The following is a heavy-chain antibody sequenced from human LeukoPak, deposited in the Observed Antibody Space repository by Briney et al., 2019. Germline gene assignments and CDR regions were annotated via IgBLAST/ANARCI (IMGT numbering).Heavy chain of an antibody. Sequence: GASVKVSCKASGYTSTSYYMHWVRQAPGQGLEWMGIINPSGVSTSYAQKFQGRVTMTRDTSTSTVYMELSSLRSEDTAVYYCAREYCSGGSCYSGTSFDYWGQGTLVTVSS. J-gene: IGHJ4*02. CDR3: AREYCSGGSCYSGTSFDY. D-gene: IGHD2-15*01. CDR2: INPSGVST. V-gene: IGHV1-46*01. CDR1: GYTSTSYY.